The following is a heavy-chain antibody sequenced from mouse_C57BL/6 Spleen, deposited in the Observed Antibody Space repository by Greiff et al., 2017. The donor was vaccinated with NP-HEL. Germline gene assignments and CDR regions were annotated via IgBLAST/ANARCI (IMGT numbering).Heavy chain of an antibody. CDR3: AGGDAMDY. Sequence: DVKLVESGGGLVKPGGSLKLSCAASGFTFSDYGMHWVRQAPEKGLEWVAYISSGSSTIYYADTVKGRFTISRDNAKNTLFLQMTSLRSEDTAMYYCAGGDAMDYWGQGTSVTVSS. D-gene: IGHD3-3*01. J-gene: IGHJ4*01. CDR2: ISSGSSTI. V-gene: IGHV5-17*01. CDR1: GFTFSDYG.